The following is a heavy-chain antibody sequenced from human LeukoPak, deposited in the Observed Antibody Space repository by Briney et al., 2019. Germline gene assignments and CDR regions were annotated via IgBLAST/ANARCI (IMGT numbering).Heavy chain of an antibody. J-gene: IGHJ6*03. V-gene: IGHV3-23*01. CDR3: AKVGGMTTVTTMVNYYYMDV. CDR2: ISGSGGST. D-gene: IGHD4-17*01. CDR1: GLTFSSYG. Sequence: GGSLRLSCAASGLTFSSYGMSWVRQAPGKGLEWVSAISGSGGSTYYADSVKGRFTISRDNSKNTLYLQKNSLRAEDTAVYYCAKVGGMTTVTTMVNYYYMDVWGKGTTVTVSS.